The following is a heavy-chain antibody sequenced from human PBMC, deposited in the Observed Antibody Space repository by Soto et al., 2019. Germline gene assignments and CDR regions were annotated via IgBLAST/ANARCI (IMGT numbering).Heavy chain of an antibody. CDR2: FYPVEAET. J-gene: IGHJ5*02. V-gene: IGHV1-24*01. CDR3: TTYHGDYNFEH. Sequence: QVQLVQSGAEVKKPGASVKVSCKISGYTLNEVAMHWVRQAPGKGLEWLGGFYPVEAETIYAQHFHGRVTMTEDTSTDTVYMELSSLRSEDTALYFCTTYHGDYNFEHWGQGNLVTVSS. CDR1: GYTLNEVA. D-gene: IGHD4-17*01.